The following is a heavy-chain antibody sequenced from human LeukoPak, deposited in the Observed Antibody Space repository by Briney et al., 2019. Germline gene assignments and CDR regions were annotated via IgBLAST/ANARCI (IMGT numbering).Heavy chain of an antibody. V-gene: IGHV4-39*07. CDR2: GDYSGGT. J-gene: IGHJ4*02. Sequence: SETLSLTCTVSSDFFSSVTDFWAWIRQPPGKGLEGIASGDYSGGTYYNPSLESRVAISADMSKNQISLKLSSVTAADTALYYCARERGEEYSSGWYKTNFFDTWGQGTRVTVSS. CDR3: ARERGEEYSSGWYKTNFFDT. D-gene: IGHD6-19*01. CDR1: SDFFSSVTDF.